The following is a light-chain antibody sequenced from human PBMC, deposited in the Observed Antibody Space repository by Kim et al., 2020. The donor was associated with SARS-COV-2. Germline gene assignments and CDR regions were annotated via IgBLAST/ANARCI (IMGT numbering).Light chain of an antibody. CDR3: QQYDTSPST. CDR1: QTISINW. V-gene: IGKV3-20*01. CDR2: GSS. J-gene: IGKJ5*01. Sequence: SPGERATLSCRTSQTISINWLAWYHQKPGQAPRLLIYGSSSRAAGTPDRFSASGSGTDFTLTISRLEPEDFGVYFCQQYDTSPSTFGQGTRLEIK.